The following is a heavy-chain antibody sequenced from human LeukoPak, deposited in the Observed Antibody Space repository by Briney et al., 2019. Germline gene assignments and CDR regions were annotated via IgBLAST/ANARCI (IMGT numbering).Heavy chain of an antibody. J-gene: IGHJ4*02. D-gene: IGHD2-15*01. CDR3: ARETGYCSGSTCFYFDY. Sequence: PGGSLRLSCAASGXTVSSNYMSWVRQAPGKGLEWVSVISDGGSTNYAASVKGRFTISRDNSKNTLYLQMISLRAEDTAVYYCARETGYCSGSTCFYFDYWGQGTVVTVSS. V-gene: IGHV3-53*01. CDR2: ISDGGST. CDR1: GXTVSSNY.